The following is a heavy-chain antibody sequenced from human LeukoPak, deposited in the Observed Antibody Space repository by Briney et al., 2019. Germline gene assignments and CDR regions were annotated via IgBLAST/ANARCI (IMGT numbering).Heavy chain of an antibody. D-gene: IGHD2-2*01. V-gene: IGHV4-59*08. Sequence: SETLSLTRTVSGGSISSYYWSWIRQPPGKGLEWIGYIYYSGSTNYNPSLKSRVTISVDTSKNQFSLKLSSVTAADTAVYYCAGGLPAAFDYWGQGTLVTVSS. CDR1: GGSISSYY. J-gene: IGHJ4*02. CDR2: IYYSGST. CDR3: AGGLPAAFDY.